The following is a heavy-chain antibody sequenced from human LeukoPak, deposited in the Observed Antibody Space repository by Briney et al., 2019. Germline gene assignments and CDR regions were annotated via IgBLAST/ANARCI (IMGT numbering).Heavy chain of an antibody. Sequence: SETLSLTCTVSGGSISSSSYYWGWIRQPPGKGLEWIGSIYYSGSTYYNPSLKSRVTISVDTSKNQFSLKLSSVTAADTAVYYCASRRRPAYCGGDCYLSYYFDYWGQGTLVTVSS. CDR3: ASRRRPAYCGGDCYLSYYFDY. J-gene: IGHJ4*02. CDR2: IYYSGST. V-gene: IGHV4-39*01. CDR1: GGSISSSSYY. D-gene: IGHD2-21*02.